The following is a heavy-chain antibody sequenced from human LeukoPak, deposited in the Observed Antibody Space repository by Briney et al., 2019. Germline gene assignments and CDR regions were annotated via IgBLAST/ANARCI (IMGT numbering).Heavy chain of an antibody. D-gene: IGHD5-24*01. J-gene: IGHJ4*02. V-gene: IGHV3-30*03. Sequence: PGRSLRLSCAAPGFTFSSYGMHWVRQAPGKGLEWVAVISYDGSNKYYADSVKGRFTISRDNSKNTLYLQMNSLRVEDTAVYYCAPEGDGYILSDYWGQGTLVTVSS. CDR2: ISYDGSNK. CDR1: GFTFSSYG. CDR3: APEGDGYILSDY.